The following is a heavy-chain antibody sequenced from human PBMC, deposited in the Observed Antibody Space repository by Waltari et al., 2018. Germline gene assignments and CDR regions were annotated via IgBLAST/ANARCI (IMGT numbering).Heavy chain of an antibody. J-gene: IGHJ4*02. CDR3: ARDRRVSLRFLEWLLPHFDY. CDR2: IKQDGSEK. CDR1: GFTFSSYW. V-gene: IGHV3-7*01. Sequence: EVQLVESGGGLVQPGGSLRLSCAASGFTFSSYWMSWVRQAPGKGLEWVANIKQDGSEKYYVDSVKGRFTITRDNAKNSLYLQMNSLRAEDTAVYYCARDRRVSLRFLEWLLPHFDYWGQGTLVTVSS. D-gene: IGHD3-3*01.